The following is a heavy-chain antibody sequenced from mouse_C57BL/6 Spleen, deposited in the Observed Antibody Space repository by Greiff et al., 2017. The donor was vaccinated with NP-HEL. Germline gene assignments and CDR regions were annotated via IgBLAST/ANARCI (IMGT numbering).Heavy chain of an antibody. CDR3: VREGDYYGSSPNYFDY. CDR2: IRSKSSNYAT. V-gene: IGHV10-3*01. J-gene: IGHJ2*01. Sequence: EVMLVESGGGLVQPKGSLKLSCAASGFTFNTYAMHWVRQAPGKGLEWVARIRSKSSNYATYYADSVKDRFTISRDDSQSMLYLQMNNLKTEDTAMYYCVREGDYYGSSPNYFDYWGQGTTLTVSS. D-gene: IGHD1-1*01. CDR1: GFTFNTYA.